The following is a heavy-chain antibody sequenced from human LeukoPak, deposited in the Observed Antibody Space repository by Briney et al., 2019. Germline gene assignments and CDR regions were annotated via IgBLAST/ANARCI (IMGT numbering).Heavy chain of an antibody. D-gene: IGHD3-3*01. J-gene: IGHJ2*01. CDR2: IYHSGST. CDR3: ARRFPPRDWYFDL. V-gene: IGHV4-30-2*02. CDR1: GGSISSGGYY. Sequence: SETLSLTRTVSGGSISSGGYYWSWIRQPPGKGLEWIGYIYHSGSTYYNPSLKSRVTISVDRSKNQFSLKLSSVTAADTAVYYCARRFPPRDWYFDLWGRGTLVTVSS.